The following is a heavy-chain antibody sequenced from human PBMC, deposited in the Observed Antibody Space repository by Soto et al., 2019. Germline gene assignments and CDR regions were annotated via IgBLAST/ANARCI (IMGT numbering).Heavy chain of an antibody. J-gene: IGHJ6*02. CDR3: ALDSSGYYASLSMDV. Sequence: SETLSLTCVVSGYAISSGHYWGWIRQPPGKGLEWIGNIYHSGNTYYNPSLKSRVTISVDTSKNQFSLKLSSVTAADTAVYYCALDSSGYYASLSMDVWGQGTTVTVSS. D-gene: IGHD3-22*01. CDR1: GYAISSGHY. CDR2: IYHSGNT. V-gene: IGHV4-38-2*01.